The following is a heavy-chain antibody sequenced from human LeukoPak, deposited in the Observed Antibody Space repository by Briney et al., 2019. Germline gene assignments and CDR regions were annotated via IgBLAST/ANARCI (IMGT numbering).Heavy chain of an antibody. D-gene: IGHD3-3*01. CDR2: ISGDGTET. V-gene: IGHV3-23*01. CDR1: GFTFSSNY. J-gene: IGHJ4*02. Sequence: GGSLRLSCAASGFTFSSNYMSWVRQAPGKGLEWVSTISGDGTETFYADSVKGRFTISRDNSKNTHYLQMSSLRAEDTGIYYCAKGGHYGFFDYWGQGTLVTVSS. CDR3: AKGGHYGFFDY.